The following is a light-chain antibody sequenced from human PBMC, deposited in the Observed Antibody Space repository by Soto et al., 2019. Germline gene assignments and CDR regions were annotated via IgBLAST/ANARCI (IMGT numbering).Light chain of an antibody. CDR1: QSIGSW. V-gene: IGKV1-5*03. CDR2: KAS. J-gene: IGKJ4*02. Sequence: DIQMTQSPSTLSASVGDRVTITCRASQSIGSWLAWYQRKPGKAPKLLIYKASSLESGVPSSFSGSGSGTEFTLTNSSLQPDDFATYYCQQYDTHSPFGGGTKVEI. CDR3: QQYDTHSP.